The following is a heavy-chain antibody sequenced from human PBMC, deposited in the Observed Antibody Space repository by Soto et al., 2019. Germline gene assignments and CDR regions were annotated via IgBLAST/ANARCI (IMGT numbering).Heavy chain of an antibody. V-gene: IGHV1-24*01. CDR3: ATAGIRFLEWFLAFDI. CDR1: GYTLTELS. J-gene: IGHJ3*02. CDR2: FDPEGGET. D-gene: IGHD3-3*01. Sequence: ASVKVSCKVSGYTLTELSMHWVRQAPGKGLEWMGGFDPEGGETIYAQKFQGRVTMTEDTSTDTAYMELSSLRSEDTAVYYCATAGIRFLEWFLAFDIWGQGTMVTVSS.